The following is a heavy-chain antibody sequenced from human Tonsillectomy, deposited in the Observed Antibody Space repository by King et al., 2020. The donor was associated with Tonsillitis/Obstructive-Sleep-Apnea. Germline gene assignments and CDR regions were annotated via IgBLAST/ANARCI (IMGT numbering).Heavy chain of an antibody. Sequence: VQLVESGGGVVQPGRSLRLSCAASGFTFSSYAMHWVRQAPGKGLEWVAVISYGGTDKYYADSVKGRFTISRDNSKNTLYLQMNSLRAEDTAVYYCARDRPIVVFPVAIKGGFDYWGQGTLVTVSS. CDR3: ARDRPIVVFPVAIKGGFDY. J-gene: IGHJ4*02. CDR2: ISYGGTDK. D-gene: IGHD2-2*02. CDR1: GFTFSSYA. V-gene: IGHV3-30*04.